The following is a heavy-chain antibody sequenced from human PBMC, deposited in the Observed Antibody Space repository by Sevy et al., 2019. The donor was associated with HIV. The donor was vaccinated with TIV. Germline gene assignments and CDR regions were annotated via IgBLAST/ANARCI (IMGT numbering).Heavy chain of an antibody. D-gene: IGHD3-22*01. J-gene: IGHJ4*02. V-gene: IGHV3-48*03. CDR3: ARGPHHYYDSSAFFDY. CDR2: IISSGSSK. CDR1: GFTFSSYE. Sequence: GGSLRLSCTASGFTFSSYEMNWVRQAPGKGLEWVSHIISSGSSKYYADSVKGRFTISRDNAKNSLFLQMNSLRAEDTAVYYCARGPHHYYDSSAFFDYWGQGTLVTVSS.